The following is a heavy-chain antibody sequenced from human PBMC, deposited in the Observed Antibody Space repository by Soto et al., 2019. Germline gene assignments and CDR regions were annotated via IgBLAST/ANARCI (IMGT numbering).Heavy chain of an antibody. CDR2: IWYDGSNK. CDR3: AKDWSGYSYGLDY. V-gene: IGHV3-33*06. CDR1: GFTFSSYG. J-gene: IGHJ4*01. D-gene: IGHD5-18*01. Sequence: RRLSCAGSGFTFSSYGMHWVGQAPGKGLEWVEVIWYDGSNKYYADSVKGRFTIYRDNSKNTLYLQMNSLRAEDTAVYYCAKDWSGYSYGLDYSGHVTLVT.